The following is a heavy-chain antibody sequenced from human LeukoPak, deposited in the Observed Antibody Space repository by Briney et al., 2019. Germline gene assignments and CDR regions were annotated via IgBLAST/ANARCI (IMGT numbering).Heavy chain of an antibody. J-gene: IGHJ4*02. Sequence: PSQTLSLTCTVSGGSISSGSYYWSWIRQPAGKGLEWIGRIYTSGSTNYNPSLKSRVTISVDTSRNQFSLNLSSVTAADTAVYYCARQWYGGSLLFDYWGQGTLVTVSS. CDR3: ARQWYGGSLLFDY. CDR2: IYTSGST. CDR1: GGSISSGSYY. D-gene: IGHD2-15*01. V-gene: IGHV4-61*02.